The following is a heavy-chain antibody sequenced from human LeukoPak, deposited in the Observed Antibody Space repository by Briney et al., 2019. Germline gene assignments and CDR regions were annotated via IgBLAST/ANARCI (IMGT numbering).Heavy chain of an antibody. CDR1: GFTFSSYW. CDR2: INSDRSST. J-gene: IGHJ5*02. V-gene: IGHV3-74*01. CDR3: ARALAGTTDH. Sequence: PGGSLRLSCAASGFTFSSYWMHWVRQAPGKGLEWVSRINSDRSSTSYADSVKGCCTISRDNAKNTLYLQMNSLRGEDTAVYYCARALAGTTDHWGQGTLVTVSS. D-gene: IGHD1-7*01.